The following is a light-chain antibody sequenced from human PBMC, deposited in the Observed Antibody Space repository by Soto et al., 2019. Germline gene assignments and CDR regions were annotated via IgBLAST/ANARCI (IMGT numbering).Light chain of an antibody. V-gene: IGLV7-46*01. J-gene: IGLJ2*01. CDR3: LLSYNDARYVL. CDR1: TGTVTSGHY. Sequence: QAVVTQEPSLTVSPGGTVTLTCGSSTGTVTSGHYPYWFQQKPGQAPRTLIYDRNNKHSWTPDRFSGSLLGDKAALTLSGAQPEDEADYYCLLSYNDARYVLFGGGTKLTVL. CDR2: DRN.